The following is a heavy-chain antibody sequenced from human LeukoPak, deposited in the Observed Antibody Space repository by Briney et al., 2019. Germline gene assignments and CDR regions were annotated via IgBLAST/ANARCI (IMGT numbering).Heavy chain of an antibody. V-gene: IGHV1-18*01. CDR2: ITAYNCNT. CDR1: GYTYTSYG. Sequence: GASVKVSCKASGYTYTSYGISWVRQAPAQGLEWMGWITAYNCNTNYAQKLQGRVTMTTDTSTSTAYMELRSLRSDDTAVYYCARQTMVTTFPWGQGTLVTVSS. D-gene: IGHD4-17*01. CDR3: ARQTMVTTFP. J-gene: IGHJ5*02.